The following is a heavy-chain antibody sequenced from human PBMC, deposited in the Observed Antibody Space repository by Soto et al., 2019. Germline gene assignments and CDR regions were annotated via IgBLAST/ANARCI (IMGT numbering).Heavy chain of an antibody. J-gene: IGHJ6*02. CDR2: IWYDGSNK. CDR3: AKQHLHYYYYYGMDV. Sequence: GGSLRLSCAASGFTFSSYGMHWVRQAAGKGLEWVAVIWYDGSNKYYADSVKGRFTISRDNSKNTLYLQMNSLRAEDTAVYYCAKQHLHYYYYYGMDVWGQGTTVTVSS. V-gene: IGHV3-33*06. CDR1: GFTFSSYG. D-gene: IGHD6-13*01.